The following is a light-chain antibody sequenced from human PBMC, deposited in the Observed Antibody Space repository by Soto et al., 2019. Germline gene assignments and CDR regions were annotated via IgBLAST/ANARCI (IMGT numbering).Light chain of an antibody. CDR3: QQRSNWLFT. CDR2: DAS. J-gene: IGKJ3*01. V-gene: IGKV3-11*01. Sequence: DIVLTQSPATLSLSPGERATLSCRASQSVSRFLAWYQQKPGQAPRLLIYDASNRATGIPARFSGSGSGTDFTLTISSLEPQDFAVYYCQQRSNWLFTFGPGTKVDIK. CDR1: QSVSRF.